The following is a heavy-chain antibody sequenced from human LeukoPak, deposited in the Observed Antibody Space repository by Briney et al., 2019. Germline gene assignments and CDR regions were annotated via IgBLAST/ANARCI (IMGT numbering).Heavy chain of an antibody. V-gene: IGHV3-30*04. D-gene: IGHD2-2*01. CDR1: GFTFSGYA. Sequence: GGSLRLSCAASGFTFSGYAMHWVRQAPGKGLEWVAVISYDGSNKYYADSVKGRFTISRDNSKNTPYLQMNSLRADDTAVYYCARALYCSSTSCYEGFDYWGQGTLVTVSS. CDR3: ARALYCSSTSCYEGFDY. CDR2: ISYDGSNK. J-gene: IGHJ4*02.